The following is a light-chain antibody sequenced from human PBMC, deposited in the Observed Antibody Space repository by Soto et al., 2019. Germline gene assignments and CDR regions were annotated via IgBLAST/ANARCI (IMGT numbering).Light chain of an antibody. Sequence: QLVLTQSSSASASLGSSVKLTCTLSSGHSSYIIAWHQQQPGKAPRYLMKLEGSGSYNKGSGVPDRFSGSSSGADRYLTISNLQFEDEANDDCETWDSNTRVFGGGTKLTVL. CDR1: SGHSSYI. V-gene: IGLV4-60*02. J-gene: IGLJ2*01. CDR3: ETWDSNTRV. CDR2: LEGSGSY.